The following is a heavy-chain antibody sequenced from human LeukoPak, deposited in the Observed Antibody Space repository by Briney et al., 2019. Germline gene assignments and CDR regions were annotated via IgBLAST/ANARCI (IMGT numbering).Heavy chain of an antibody. CDR2: INPNSGGT. D-gene: IGHD3-3*01. CDR3: AVNYDFWSGYYTDLDY. J-gene: IGHJ4*02. CDR1: GYTFTGYY. V-gene: IGHV1-2*02. Sequence: VAPVKVSCKASGYTFTGYYMHWVRQAPGQGLEWMGWINPNSGGTNYAQKFQGRVTMTRGTSISTAYMELSRLRSDDTAVYYCAVNYDFWSGYYTDLDYWGQGTLVTVSS.